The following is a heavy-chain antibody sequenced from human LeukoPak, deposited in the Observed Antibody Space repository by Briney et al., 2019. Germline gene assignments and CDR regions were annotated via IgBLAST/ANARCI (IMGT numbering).Heavy chain of an antibody. CDR3: ARGHSWYYYYGMDV. V-gene: IGHV4-34*01. Sequence: SETLSLTCAVYGGSFSGYYWSWIRQPPGKGLEWIGEINHSGSTNYNPSLKSRVTISVDTSKNQFSLKLSSVTAADTAVYYCARGHSWYYYYGMDVWGQGTTVTVSS. J-gene: IGHJ6*02. D-gene: IGHD6-13*01. CDR1: GGSFSGYY. CDR2: INHSGST.